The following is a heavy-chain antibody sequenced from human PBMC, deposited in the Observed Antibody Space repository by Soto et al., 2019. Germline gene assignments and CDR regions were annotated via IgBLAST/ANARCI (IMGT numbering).Heavy chain of an antibody. CDR1: GGSISSHY. D-gene: IGHD5-18*01. V-gene: IGHV4-59*08. CDR2: ISYSGTT. CDR3: VRHRYGAYGIYIDY. Sequence: QVQLRESGPGLVKPSETLSLTCIVSGGSISSHYWSWIRQPPGKALEWIGYISYSGTTNYNPSLKSRVTISVDTSKNQFSLKLSSVTAADTAVYFCVRHRYGAYGIYIDYWGQGTLVTVSS. J-gene: IGHJ4*02.